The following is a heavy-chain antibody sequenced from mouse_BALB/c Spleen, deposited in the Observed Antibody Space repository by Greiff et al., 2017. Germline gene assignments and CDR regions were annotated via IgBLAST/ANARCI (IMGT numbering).Heavy chain of an antibody. V-gene: IGHV5-12-1*01. CDR2: ISSGGGST. D-gene: IGHD2-2*01. J-gene: IGHJ4*01. CDR3: ARVVGYDYAMDY. CDR1: GFAFSSYD. Sequence: EVKLMESGGGLVKPGGSLKLSCAASGFAFSSYDMSWVRQTPEKRLEWVAYISSGGGSTYYPDTVKGRFTISRDNAKNTLYLQMSSLKSEDTAMYYCARVVGYDYAMDYWGQGTSVTVSS.